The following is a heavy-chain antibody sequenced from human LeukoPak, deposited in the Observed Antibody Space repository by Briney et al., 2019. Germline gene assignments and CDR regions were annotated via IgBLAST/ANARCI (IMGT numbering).Heavy chain of an antibody. D-gene: IGHD4-11*01. CDR2: INPNSGGT. J-gene: IGHJ6*03. CDR3: ARGKYSKRVEYYYYYMDV. V-gene: IGHV1-2*02. Sequence: GASVKVSCKASGYTFTGYYMHWVRQAPGQGLEWMGWINPNSGGTNYAQKFQGRVTMTRDTSISTAYMELSRLRSDDTAVYYCARGKYSKRVEYYYYYMDVWGKGTTVTVSS. CDR1: GYTFTGYY.